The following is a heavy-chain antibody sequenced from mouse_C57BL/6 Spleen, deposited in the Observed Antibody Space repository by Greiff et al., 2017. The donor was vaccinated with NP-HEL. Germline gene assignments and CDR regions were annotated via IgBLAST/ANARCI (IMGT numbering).Heavy chain of an antibody. CDR2: IHPNSGST. V-gene: IGHV1-64*01. CDR3: ASIYYGYDEGVFDY. J-gene: IGHJ2*01. D-gene: IGHD2-2*01. CDR1: GYTFTSYW. Sequence: QVQLQQPGAELVKPGASVKLSCKASGYTFTSYWMHWVKQRPGQGLEWIGMIHPNSGSTKYNEKFKSKATLTVDKSSSTAYMQLSSLTSEDSAVYYCASIYYGYDEGVFDYWGQGTTLTVSS.